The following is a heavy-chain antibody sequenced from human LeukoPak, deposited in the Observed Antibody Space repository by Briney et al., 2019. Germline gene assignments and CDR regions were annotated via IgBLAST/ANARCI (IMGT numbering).Heavy chain of an antibody. CDR1: GGSISRYY. Sequence: PSETLSLTCTVSGGSISRYYWSWIRQPPGKGLEWIGYISYSGSTKYNPSLMSRVTISVDTSKNQFSLKLSSATAADTAVYYCARLDYYHFDYWGQGTVDTVSS. CDR2: ISYSGST. J-gene: IGHJ4*02. V-gene: IGHV4-59*01. D-gene: IGHD3-22*01. CDR3: ARLDYYHFDY.